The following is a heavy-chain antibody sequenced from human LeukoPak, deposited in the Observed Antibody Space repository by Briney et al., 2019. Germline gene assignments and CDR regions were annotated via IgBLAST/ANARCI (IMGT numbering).Heavy chain of an antibody. CDR1: GFTFSSYE. Sequence: GGSLRLSCAASGFTFSSYETNWVRQAPGKGLEWVSYISSSGSTIYYADSVKGRFTISRDNAKNSLYLQMNSLRAEDTAVYYCASLDYGDYVFDYWGQGTLVTVSS. V-gene: IGHV3-48*03. CDR2: ISSSGSTI. CDR3: ASLDYGDYVFDY. J-gene: IGHJ4*02. D-gene: IGHD4-17*01.